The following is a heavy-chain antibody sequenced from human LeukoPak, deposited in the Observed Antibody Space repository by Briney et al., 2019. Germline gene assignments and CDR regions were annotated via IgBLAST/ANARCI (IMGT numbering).Heavy chain of an antibody. Sequence: LRLSCAASGFTFSSYWSWIRQPPGKGLEWIGYIYYSGSTYYNPSLKSRVTISVDTSKNQFSLKLSSVTAADTAVYYCAREAGRYFSPWGQGTLVTVSS. CDR3: AREAGRYFSP. CDR2: IYYSGST. CDR1: GFTFSSY. D-gene: IGHD3-9*01. V-gene: IGHV4-30-4*08. J-gene: IGHJ5*02.